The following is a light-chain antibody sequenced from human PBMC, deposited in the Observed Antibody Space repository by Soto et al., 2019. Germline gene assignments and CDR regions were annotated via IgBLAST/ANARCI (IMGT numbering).Light chain of an antibody. V-gene: IGLV1-40*01. CDR2: GNI. CDR1: VSTFGAGYD. CDR3: QSYDSTLSASYV. J-gene: IGLJ1*01. Sequence: QSVLAQPPSLSGAPGQRFPISCTGAVSTFGAGYDVHWYQQRPGTAPKLLIFGNINRPSGVPDRFSGSKSGTSASLAITGLQAEDEGDYYCQSYDSTLSASYVFGTGTKVTVL.